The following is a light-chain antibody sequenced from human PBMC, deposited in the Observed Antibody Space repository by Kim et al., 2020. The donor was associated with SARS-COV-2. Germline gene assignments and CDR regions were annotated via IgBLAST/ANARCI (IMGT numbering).Light chain of an antibody. V-gene: IGLV2-14*04. CDR1: SSDVGGYNY. Sequence: GQSITISCTGTSSDVGGYNYVSWYQQHPGKAPKLIIYGVNKRPSGVSNRFSGSKSGNTASLTISGLQAEDESDYYCSSYTSGSTYVFGIGTKVTVL. CDR2: GVN. CDR3: SSYTSGSTYV. J-gene: IGLJ1*01.